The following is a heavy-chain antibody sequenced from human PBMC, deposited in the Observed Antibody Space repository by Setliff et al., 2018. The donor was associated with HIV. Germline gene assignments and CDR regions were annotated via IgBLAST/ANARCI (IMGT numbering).Heavy chain of an antibody. CDR3: ARVSRWTALMAGWFDP. Sequence: ASVKVSCKASGYTFISYDMHWVRQAPGQRLEWMGWISAVNGNTKYSQKFQGRVTITRDTSATTVNMELRSLRSDDTAVYYCARVSRWTALMAGWFDPWGQGTLVTAPQ. V-gene: IGHV1-3*01. D-gene: IGHD2-21*02. CDR2: ISAVNGNT. CDR1: GYTFISYD. J-gene: IGHJ5*02.